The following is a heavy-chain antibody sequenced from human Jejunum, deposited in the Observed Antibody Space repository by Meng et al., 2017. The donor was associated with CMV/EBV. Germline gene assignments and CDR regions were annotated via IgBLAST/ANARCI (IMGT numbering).Heavy chain of an antibody. CDR2: ITKSSSNT. V-gene: IGHV3-21*01. CDR3: ARDLREGFDY. Sequence: CAASGFTFSRYSMNGVRQAPGKELEWVSSITKSSSNTDDADTRESRFTVTRNNAKNSLYLQMNSLRAEDTDVYYCARDLREGFDYWGQGTLVTVSS. D-gene: IGHD1-26*01. CDR1: GFTFSRYS. J-gene: IGHJ4*02.